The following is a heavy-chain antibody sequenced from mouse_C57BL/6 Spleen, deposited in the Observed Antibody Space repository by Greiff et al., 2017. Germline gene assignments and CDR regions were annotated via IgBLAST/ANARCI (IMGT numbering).Heavy chain of an antibody. CDR1: GFTFSSYG. V-gene: IGHV5-6*01. Sequence: EVQLVESGGDLVKPGGSLKLSCAASGFTFSSYGMSWVRQTPDKRLEWVATISSGGSYTYYPDSVKGRFTISRDNARHTLYLQMSSRKTADAAMYYCGRKDYYGSSYDCFAYWGQGTTLTVSA. J-gene: IGHJ2*01. D-gene: IGHD1-1*01. CDR3: GRKDYYGSSYDCFAY. CDR2: ISSGGSYT.